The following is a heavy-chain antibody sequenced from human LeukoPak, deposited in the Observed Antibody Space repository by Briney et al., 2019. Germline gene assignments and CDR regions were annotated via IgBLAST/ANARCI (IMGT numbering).Heavy chain of an antibody. D-gene: IGHD3-10*01. Sequence: SVKVSCKASGYTFTSYGISWVRQAPGQGLEWMGGIIPIFGTANYAQKFQGRVTITADESTSTAYMELSSLRSEDTAVYYCARDTMVRGATPYYYYYGMDVWGQGTTVTVSS. CDR3: ARDTMVRGATPYYYYYGMDV. CDR1: GYTFTSYG. CDR2: IIPIFGTA. V-gene: IGHV1-69*13. J-gene: IGHJ6*02.